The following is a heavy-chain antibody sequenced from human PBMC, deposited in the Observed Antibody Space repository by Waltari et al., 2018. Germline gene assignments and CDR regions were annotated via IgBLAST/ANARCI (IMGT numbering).Heavy chain of an antibody. CDR1: GGYFSGSY. Sequence: QVPLQQWGAGLLKPSETLSLTCAVHGGYFSGSYWGWIRQPPGKGLEGIGEINHSGSTNYNPSLKSRVTISVDTSKNQFSLKLSSVTAADTAVYYCARDQYYYDSSGYFGYYYYYMDVWGKGTTVTVSS. V-gene: IGHV4-34*01. D-gene: IGHD3-22*01. CDR3: ARDQYYYDSSGYFGYYYYYMDV. CDR2: INHSGST. J-gene: IGHJ6*03.